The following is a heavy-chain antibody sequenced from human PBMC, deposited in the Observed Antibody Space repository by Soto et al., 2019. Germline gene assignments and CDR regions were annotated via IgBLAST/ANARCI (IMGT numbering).Heavy chain of an antibody. Sequence: QVQLVQSGAEVKKPGSSVKVSCKASGGTFSSYAISWVRQAPGQGLEWMGGIIPIFGTANYAQKFQARVTITAVKSTSTAYMELSSLRSEDTAVYYCARGGYYYDSSGYYFPDYWGQGTLVTVSS. CDR2: IIPIFGTA. V-gene: IGHV1-69*06. D-gene: IGHD3-22*01. J-gene: IGHJ4*02. CDR3: ARGGYYYDSSGYYFPDY. CDR1: GGTFSSYA.